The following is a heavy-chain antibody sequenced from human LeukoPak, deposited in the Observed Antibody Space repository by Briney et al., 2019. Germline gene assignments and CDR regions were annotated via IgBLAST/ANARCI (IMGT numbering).Heavy chain of an antibody. CDR3: ATTVTTGVDY. D-gene: IGHD4-17*01. Sequence: SETLSLTCAVYVGSFSCYYWSWIPQPPGKGLEWIGEINHSGSTNYNPSLKSRVTISIDTSKNQFSLKLSAMTAADTAVYYCATTVTTGVDYWGQGTLVTVSS. CDR2: INHSGST. CDR1: VGSFSCYY. J-gene: IGHJ4*02. V-gene: IGHV4-34*01.